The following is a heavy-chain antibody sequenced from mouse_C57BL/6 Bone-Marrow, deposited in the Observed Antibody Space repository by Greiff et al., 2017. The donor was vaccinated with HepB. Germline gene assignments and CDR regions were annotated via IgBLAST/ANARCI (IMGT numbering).Heavy chain of an antibody. J-gene: IGHJ4*01. Sequence: EVKVEESGGGLVKPGGSLKLSCAASGFTFSSYAMSWVRQTPEKRLEWVATISDGGSYTYYPDNVKGRFTISRDNAKNNLYLQMSHLKSEDTAMYYCARVAAMDYWGQGTSVTVSS. CDR3: ARVAAMDY. V-gene: IGHV5-4*03. CDR2: ISDGGSYT. CDR1: GFTFSSYA.